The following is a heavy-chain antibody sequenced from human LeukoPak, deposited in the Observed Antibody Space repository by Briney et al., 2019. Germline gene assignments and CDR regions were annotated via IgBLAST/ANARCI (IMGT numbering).Heavy chain of an antibody. CDR3: TTDDPGSGYYHEN. V-gene: IGHV3-15*01. CDR1: GFPFSNGW. D-gene: IGHD3-3*01. CDR2: IKSKIDGGTT. J-gene: IGHJ4*02. Sequence: IPGGSLRLSCAASGFPFSNGWMTWVRQAPGKGLEWVGRIKSKIDGGTTDYAAPVKGRFTISRDDSENTLYLRMNSLTTEDTAVYYCTTDDPGSGYYHENWGQGTLVTVSS.